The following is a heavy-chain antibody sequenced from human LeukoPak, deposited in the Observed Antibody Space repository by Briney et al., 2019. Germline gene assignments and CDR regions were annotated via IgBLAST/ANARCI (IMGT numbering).Heavy chain of an antibody. CDR2: INTSGSTI. Sequence: PGGSLRLSCAASGFTFSSYGMHWIRQAPGKGLEWVSYINTSGSTIYYADSVKGRFTISRDNAKRSLDLQMYSLRAEDTAVYYWARVRGSGFCSGSSCAKDPGYYYYMDVWGKGTTVTVSS. CDR1: GFTFSSYG. V-gene: IGHV3-48*04. D-gene: IGHD2-2*01. J-gene: IGHJ6*03. CDR3: ARVRGSGFCSGSSCAKDPGYYYYMDV.